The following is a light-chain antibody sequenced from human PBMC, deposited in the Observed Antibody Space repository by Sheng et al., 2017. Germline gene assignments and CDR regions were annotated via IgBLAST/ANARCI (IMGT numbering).Light chain of an antibody. J-gene: IGLJ3*02. Sequence: QSALTQPASVSGSPGQSITISCTGTSSDVGDYKYVSWYRQHPGKAPKLIIYDVTNRPSGVSNRFTGSKSGNTASLTISGLQAEDEADYYCTSFTSSRTWVFGGGTKLTVL. CDR3: TSFTSSRTWV. CDR1: SSDVGDYKY. V-gene: IGLV2-14*01. CDR2: DVT.